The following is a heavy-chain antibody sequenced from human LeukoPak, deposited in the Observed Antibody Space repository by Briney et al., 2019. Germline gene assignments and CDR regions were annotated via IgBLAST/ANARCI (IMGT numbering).Heavy chain of an antibody. CDR1: GYIFPSYG. CDR3: ARDLSGGTYYPPGF. CDR2: ISGDNAKT. D-gene: IGHD1-26*01. J-gene: IGHJ4*02. V-gene: IGHV1-18*01. Sequence: ASVKVSCKASGYIFPSYGISWVRQAPGQGLEWMGWISGDNAKTNYAQKVQDRLTMTTDTSTSTAYMELRSLTSDDTALYYCARDLSGGTYYPPGFWGLGTLVTVSS.